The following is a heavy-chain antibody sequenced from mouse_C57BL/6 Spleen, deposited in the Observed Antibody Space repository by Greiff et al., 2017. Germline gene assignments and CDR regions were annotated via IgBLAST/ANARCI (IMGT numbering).Heavy chain of an antibody. V-gene: IGHV5-9*01. Sequence: EVKLVESGGGLVKPGGSLKLSCAASGFTFSSYTMSWVRQTPEKRLEWVATISGGGGNTYYPASVKGRFTISRDNAKNTLYRQMSSLRSEDTALYYCARPDFYYYAMDYWGKGTSVTVSS. J-gene: IGHJ4*01. CDR3: ARPDFYYYAMDY. CDR2: ISGGGGNT. CDR1: GFTFSSYT.